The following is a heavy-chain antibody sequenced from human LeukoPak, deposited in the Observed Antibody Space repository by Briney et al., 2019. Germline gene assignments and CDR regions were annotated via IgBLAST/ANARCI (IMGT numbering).Heavy chain of an antibody. CDR3: ARSRSTMVRGVIIYYYYYMDV. CDR1: GGSISSYY. Sequence: SGTLSLACTVSGGSISSYYWSWIRQPPGKGLEWIGYIYYSGSTNYNPSLKSRVTISVDTSKNQFSLKLSSVTAADTAVYYCARSRSTMVRGVIIYYYYYMDVWGKGTTVTISS. CDR2: IYYSGST. V-gene: IGHV4-59*12. J-gene: IGHJ6*03. D-gene: IGHD3-10*01.